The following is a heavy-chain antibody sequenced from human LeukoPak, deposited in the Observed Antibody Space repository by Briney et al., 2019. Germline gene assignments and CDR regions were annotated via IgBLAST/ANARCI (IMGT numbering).Heavy chain of an antibody. D-gene: IGHD2-2*01. CDR1: GGTFSSYA. V-gene: IGHV1-69*13. Sequence: GASVKVSCKASGGTFSSYAISWVRQAPGQGLEWMGGIIPIFGTANYAQKFQGRVTITADESTSTAYMELSCLRSEDTAVYYCAREYPSGLFDYWGQGTLVTVSS. CDR2: IIPIFGTA. J-gene: IGHJ4*02. CDR3: AREYPSGLFDY.